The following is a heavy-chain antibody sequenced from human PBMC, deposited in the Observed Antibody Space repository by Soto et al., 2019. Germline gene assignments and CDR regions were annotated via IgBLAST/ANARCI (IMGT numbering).Heavy chain of an antibody. CDR2: IIPILGIA. Sequence: SVKVSCKASGGTFSSYTISWVRQAPGQGLEWMGRIIPILGIANYAQKFQGRFTISRDNAKNSLYLQMNSLRAEDTAVYYCARDAGGYDNWGQGTLVTVSS. J-gene: IGHJ4*02. CDR1: GGTFSSYT. V-gene: IGHV1-69*04. D-gene: IGHD5-12*01. CDR3: ARDAGGYDN.